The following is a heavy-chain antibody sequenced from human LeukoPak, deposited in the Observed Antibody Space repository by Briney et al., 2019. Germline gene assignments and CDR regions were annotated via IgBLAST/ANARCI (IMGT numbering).Heavy chain of an antibody. CDR1: GFTSGSYE. Sequence: GGPLSLSWEASGFTSGSYEINWVGQAPGKGLEWVSYISSSGSTIYYADSVKGRFTISRDNAKNSLYLQMNSLRAEDTAVYYCAGSSYDSAYWGQGTLVTVSS. D-gene: IGHD3-22*01. CDR3: AGSSYDSAY. J-gene: IGHJ4*02. CDR2: ISSSGSTI. V-gene: IGHV3-48*03.